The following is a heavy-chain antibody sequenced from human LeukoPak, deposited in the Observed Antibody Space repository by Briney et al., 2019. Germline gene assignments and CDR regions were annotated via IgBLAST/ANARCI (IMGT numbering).Heavy chain of an antibody. CDR3: ARDSGYGSGTFDY. V-gene: IGHV3-66*01. CDR1: GFTVSSNY. Sequence: GGSLRLSCAASGFTVSSNYMSWIRQAPGKGLEWVSGIYGGGSTCYADSVKGRFTISRDNSRNTPYLQLNSLRAEDTAVYYCARDSGYGSGTFDYWGQGTLVTVSS. J-gene: IGHJ4*02. CDR2: IYGGGST. D-gene: IGHD3-10*01.